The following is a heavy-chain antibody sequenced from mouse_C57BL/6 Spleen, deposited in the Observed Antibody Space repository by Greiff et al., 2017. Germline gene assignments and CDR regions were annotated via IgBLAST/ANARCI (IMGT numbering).Heavy chain of an antibody. Sequence: EVHLVESGGGLVKPGGSLKLSCAASGFTFSSYAMSWVRQTPEKRLEWVATISDGGSYTYYPDNVKGRFTISRDNAKNNLYLQMSHLKSEDPAMYYCAREELGRYFDYWGQGTTLTVSS. D-gene: IGHD4-1*01. CDR2: ISDGGSYT. CDR1: GFTFSSYA. V-gene: IGHV5-4*01. CDR3: AREELGRYFDY. J-gene: IGHJ2*01.